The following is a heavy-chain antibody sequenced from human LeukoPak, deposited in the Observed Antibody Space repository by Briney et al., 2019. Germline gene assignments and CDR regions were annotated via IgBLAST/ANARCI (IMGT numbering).Heavy chain of an antibody. Sequence: GGSLRLSCAPSGLTFIRHAMIWVPRAPGKGLEGVSSISGSGGNTYYADSVEGRFTISRDNSKNTLYLQMNSLRAEDTAVYYCARDLGYIYGHPFDYWGRGTLVTVSS. CDR1: GLTFIRHA. CDR3: ARDLGYIYGHPFDY. D-gene: IGHD5-18*01. V-gene: IGHV3-23*01. J-gene: IGHJ4*02. CDR2: ISGSGGNT.